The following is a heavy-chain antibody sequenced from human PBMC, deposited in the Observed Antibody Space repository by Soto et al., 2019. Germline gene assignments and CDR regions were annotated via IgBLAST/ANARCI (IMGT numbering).Heavy chain of an antibody. V-gene: IGHV1-69*04. Sequence: SVKVSCKASGGTFSSYAISWVRQAPGQGLEWMGRIIPIFDIANYAQKFQGRVTITADKSTTTVYMELSSLRSEDTAVYYCARDRDNSNWPNFDFWGQGTLVTVSS. J-gene: IGHJ4*02. CDR3: ARDRDNSNWPNFDF. CDR1: GGTFSSYA. CDR2: IIPIFDIA. D-gene: IGHD6-13*01.